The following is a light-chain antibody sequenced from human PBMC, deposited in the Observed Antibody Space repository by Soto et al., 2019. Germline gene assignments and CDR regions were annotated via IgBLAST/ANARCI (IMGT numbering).Light chain of an antibody. CDR3: YSAADNRGV. Sequence: SYELTQPSSVSVSPGQTARITCSGDVLAKKYARWFQQKPGQAPVLVIYKDSERPSGIPERFSGSSSGTTVTLTISGAQVEDEADYYCYSAADNRGVFGGGTKGPS. CDR1: VLAKKY. V-gene: IGLV3-27*01. J-gene: IGLJ2*01. CDR2: KDS.